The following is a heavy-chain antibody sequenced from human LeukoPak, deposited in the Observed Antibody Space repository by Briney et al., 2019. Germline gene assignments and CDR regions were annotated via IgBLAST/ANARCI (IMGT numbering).Heavy chain of an antibody. D-gene: IGHD3-10*01. CDR1: EFTFSSYW. CDR3: ARGPNVLLWFGEEHYYYMDV. CDR2: INSDGSST. J-gene: IGHJ6*03. V-gene: IGHV3-74*01. Sequence: GGSLRLSCAASEFTFSSYWMHWVRQAPGKGLVWVSRINSDGSSTSYADSVKGRFTISRDNAKNTLYLQMNSLRAEDTAVYYCARGPNVLLWFGEEHYYYMDVWGKGTTVTVSS.